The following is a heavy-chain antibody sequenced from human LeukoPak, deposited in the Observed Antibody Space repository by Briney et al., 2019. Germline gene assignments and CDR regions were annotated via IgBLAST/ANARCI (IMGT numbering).Heavy chain of an antibody. Sequence: GGSLRLSCTASGFTFGDYAMSWVRQAPGKGLEWVGFIRSKAYGGTTEYAAPVKGRFTISRDDSKSIAYLQMNSLKTEDTAVYYCTRAGAVAGVFDYWGQGTLVTVSS. CDR3: TRAGAVAGVFDY. CDR2: IRSKAYGGTT. J-gene: IGHJ4*02. V-gene: IGHV3-49*04. CDR1: GFTFGDYA. D-gene: IGHD6-19*01.